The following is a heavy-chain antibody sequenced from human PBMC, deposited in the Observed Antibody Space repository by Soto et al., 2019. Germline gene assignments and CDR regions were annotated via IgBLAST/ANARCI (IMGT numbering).Heavy chain of an antibody. D-gene: IGHD5-12*01. J-gene: IGHJ3*02. CDR1: GYSFTSQY. Sequence: QVQLVQSGAEVKKPGASVKISCEASGYSFTSQYVHWVRQAPGQGLEWMGIINPNGGSTTYAQKSRGGVPMPRETSKSKVYRELRGLTWEDTAVYYWGRERGLRPGGGTEPLDIWGQGTMVTVAS. CDR2: INPNGGST. V-gene: IGHV1-46*04. CDR3: GRERGLRPGGGTEPLDI.